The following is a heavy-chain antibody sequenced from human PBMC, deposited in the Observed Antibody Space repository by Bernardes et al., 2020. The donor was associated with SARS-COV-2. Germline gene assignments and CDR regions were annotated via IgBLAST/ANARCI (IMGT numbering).Heavy chain of an antibody. V-gene: IGHV1-18*01. D-gene: IGHD3-3*01. CDR1: GYTFTTYV. Sequence: ASVKVSCKASGYTFTTYVITWVRQAPGQGLEWMGWISALNGKATYAQKFQGRVTMTIDTSTTTAHIEMRSLRSDDTALYFCARVVVTIFGVAEYYFYGMDVWGQGTTVTVSS. J-gene: IGHJ6*02. CDR2: ISALNGKA. CDR3: ARVVVTIFGVAEYYFYGMDV.